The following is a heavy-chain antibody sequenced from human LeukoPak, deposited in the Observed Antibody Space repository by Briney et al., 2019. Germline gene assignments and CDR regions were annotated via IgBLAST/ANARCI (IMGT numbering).Heavy chain of an antibody. J-gene: IGHJ3*02. CDR2: IRYDGSNE. D-gene: IGHD6-19*01. Sequence: GGSLRLSCAASGFTFSSYGMYWVRQAPGKGLEWVAFIRYDGSNEYYADSVKGRFTISRDNSKNTVYLQMNSLRAEDTAVYYCAKPRGNGWDAFDIWGQGTMVTVSS. CDR1: GFTFSSYG. CDR3: AKPRGNGWDAFDI. V-gene: IGHV3-30*02.